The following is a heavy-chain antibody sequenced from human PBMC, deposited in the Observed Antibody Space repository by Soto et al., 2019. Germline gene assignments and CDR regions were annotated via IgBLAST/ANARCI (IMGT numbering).Heavy chain of an antibody. V-gene: IGHV3-30*18. CDR1: GFTFSSYG. Sequence: QVQLVESGGGVVQPGRSLRLSCAASGFTFSSYGMHWVRQAPGKGLEWVAVISYDGSNKYYADSVKGRFTISRDNSKNTLNLQMNSLRAEDTAVYYCAKGYYGEPTFDYWGKGTLVTVSS. CDR2: ISYDGSNK. J-gene: IGHJ4*02. CDR3: AKGYYGEPTFDY. D-gene: IGHD4-17*01.